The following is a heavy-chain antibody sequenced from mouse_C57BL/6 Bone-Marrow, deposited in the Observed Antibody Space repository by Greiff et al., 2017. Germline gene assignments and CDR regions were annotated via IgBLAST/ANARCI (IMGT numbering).Heavy chain of an antibody. V-gene: IGHV10-1*01. D-gene: IGHD1-1*02. CDR2: IRSNSNNYAT. Sequence: EVKVVESGGGLVQPKGSLKLSCAASGFSFNTYAMNWVRQAPGKGLEWVARIRSNSNNYATYYADSGKDRFTISRDDSESMIYLQMHILKTEDTAMYYCGRQRGGDEFDYGGQGTSPTVSA. J-gene: IGHJ2*03. CDR1: GFSFNTYA. CDR3: GRQRGGDEFDY.